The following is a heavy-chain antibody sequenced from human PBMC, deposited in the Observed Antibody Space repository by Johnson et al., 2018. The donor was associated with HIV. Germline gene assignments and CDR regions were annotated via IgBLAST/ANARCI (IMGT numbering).Heavy chain of an antibody. D-gene: IGHD6-19*01. CDR1: GFTFDNFW. CDR3: AREPGLVAAFDI. V-gene: IGHV3-7*01. Sequence: VQLVESGGGLVQPGGSLRLSCAVSGFTFDNFWMAWVRQAPGKGLECVANINQDGSNTYYADSVKGRFTISRDNSKNTLYLQMNSLRADDTAMYYCAREPGLVAAFDIWGQGTMVTVSS. J-gene: IGHJ3*02. CDR2: INQDGSNT.